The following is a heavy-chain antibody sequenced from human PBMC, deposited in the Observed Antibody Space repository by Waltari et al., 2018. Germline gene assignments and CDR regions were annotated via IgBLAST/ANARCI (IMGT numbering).Heavy chain of an antibody. J-gene: IGHJ6*02. CDR1: GFALSSYE. V-gene: IGHV3-48*03. CDR2: IRSSGRPI. D-gene: IGHD4-4*01. Sequence: DVQLVESGGDLVQPGGSLRLSCSASGFALSSYEMNWVRQAPGKGLELIAYIRSSGRPIHYSDSVKGRFTISRDSANNSLYLQMNSLTVADTAVYFCARCDYRQVGYGMDVWGQGTTVTVSS. CDR3: ARCDYRQVGYGMDV.